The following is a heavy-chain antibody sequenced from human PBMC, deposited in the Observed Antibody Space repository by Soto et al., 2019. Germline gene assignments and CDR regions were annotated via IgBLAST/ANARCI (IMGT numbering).Heavy chain of an antibody. Sequence: QVQLVQSGAEVKEPGASVKVSCKASGYTFVSYGISWVRQAPGQGLEWMGWISPYNGNTNYAQKFQGRVTMTTDTSTSTVYMELRSLRSDDTAVYYCSRDAQKWLVAAFEIGGQGTMVTVSS. CDR1: GYTFVSYG. J-gene: IGHJ3*02. D-gene: IGHD6-19*01. CDR3: SRDAQKWLVAAFEI. CDR2: ISPYNGNT. V-gene: IGHV1-18*01.